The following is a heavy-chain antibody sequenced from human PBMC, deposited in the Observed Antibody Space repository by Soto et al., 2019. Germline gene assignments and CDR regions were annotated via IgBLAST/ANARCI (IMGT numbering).Heavy chain of an antibody. CDR1: GCTYSSYS. V-gene: IGHV3-21*01. CDR2: ISTTSSYI. D-gene: IGHD3-22*01. CDR3: AIEHVVTISAGALDI. J-gene: IGHJ3*02. Sequence: EVQLVESGGGLVKPGGSLRLSCVASGCTYSSYSMNWVRQAPGKGLEWVSDISTTSSYIYYADSVKGRFTISRDNARNSLYLQMNSLRAEDTAVYYCAIEHVVTISAGALDICGQGTMVTVSS.